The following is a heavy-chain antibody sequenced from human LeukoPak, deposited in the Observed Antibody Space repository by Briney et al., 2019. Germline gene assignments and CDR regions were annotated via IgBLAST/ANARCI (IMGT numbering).Heavy chain of an antibody. CDR3: ARVGTIAVAGTDYFDY. D-gene: IGHD6-19*01. V-gene: IGHV1-69*13. J-gene: IGHJ4*02. Sequence: SVKVSCKASGYTFTSYAISWVRQAPGQGLEWMGGIIPIFGTANYAQKFQGRVTITADESTSTAYMELSSLRSEDTAVYYCARVGTIAVAGTDYFDYWGQGTLVTVSS. CDR1: GYTFTSYA. CDR2: IIPIFGTA.